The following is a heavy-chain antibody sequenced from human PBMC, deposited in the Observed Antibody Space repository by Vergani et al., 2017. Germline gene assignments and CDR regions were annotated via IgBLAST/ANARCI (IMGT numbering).Heavy chain of an antibody. V-gene: IGHV5-51*01. CDR1: GYSFTSYW. CDR2: IYPGDSDT. CDR3: ARHCSGGSCYSPYGMDV. Sequence: EVQLVQSGAEVKKPGESLKISCKGSGYSFTSYWIGWVRQMPGKGLEWMGIIYPGDSDTRYSPSFQGQVTISADKSIRTAYLQWSSLKASDTVMYYCARHCSGGSCYSPYGMDVWGQGTTVTVSS. D-gene: IGHD2-15*01. J-gene: IGHJ6*02.